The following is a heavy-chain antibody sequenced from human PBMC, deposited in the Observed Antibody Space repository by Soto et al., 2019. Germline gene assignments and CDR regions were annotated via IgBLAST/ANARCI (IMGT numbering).Heavy chain of an antibody. V-gene: IGHV4-59*08. CDR3: ARLYGLDAFDI. J-gene: IGHJ3*02. CDR2: IYYSGST. Sequence: SETLSLTCTVSGFSINSYYWSWIRQPPGKGLEWIGYIYYSGSTNYNPSLKSRVTISVDTSKNQFSLKLSSVTAADTAVYYCARLYGLDAFDIWGQGTMVTVSS. CDR1: GFSINSYY. D-gene: IGHD3-16*02.